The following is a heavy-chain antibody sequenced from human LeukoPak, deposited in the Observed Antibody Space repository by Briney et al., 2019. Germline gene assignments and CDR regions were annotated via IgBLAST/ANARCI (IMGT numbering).Heavy chain of an antibody. Sequence: ASVKVSCKASGYTFTGYYMHWVRQAPGQGLEWMGWINPNSGGTNYAQKFQGRVTMTRDTSISTAYMELSRLRSDDTAVYYCARDIVVVPAAEIAFDIWGQGTMVTVSS. V-gene: IGHV1-2*02. D-gene: IGHD2-2*01. CDR3: ARDIVVVPAAEIAFDI. CDR1: GYTFTGYY. J-gene: IGHJ3*02. CDR2: INPNSGGT.